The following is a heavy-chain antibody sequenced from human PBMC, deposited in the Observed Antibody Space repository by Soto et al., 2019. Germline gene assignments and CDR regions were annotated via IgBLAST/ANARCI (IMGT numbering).Heavy chain of an antibody. J-gene: IGHJ4*02. CDR3: DRGGARWPGYCDS. CDR1: GGSISGDYY. V-gene: IGHV4-30-4*08. Sequence: SETLSLTCSVSGGSISGDYYWSWIRQSPEKGLEWIGYIYYSGSSYSNPALQSRLSMSLDTSKNQFSLKLRSVTAADTAVYYYDRGGARWPGYCDSWGQGAMVTVSS. D-gene: IGHD2-15*01. CDR2: IYYSGSS.